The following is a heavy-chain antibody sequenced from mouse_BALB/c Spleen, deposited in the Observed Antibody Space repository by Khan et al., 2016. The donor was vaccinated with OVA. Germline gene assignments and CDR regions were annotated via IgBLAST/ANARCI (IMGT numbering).Heavy chain of an antibody. CDR1: GYTFTSYT. Sequence: VKLLESGAELARPGASVKMSCKASGYTFTSYTIHWIKMRPGQGLEWIGYINPSNGYTNYNQKFKDKATLTADKSSTTAYMQLSSLTSDDSAVYNCVRDGDYYRNDGWFAYWGLGTLVTVSA. V-gene: IGHV1-4*01. D-gene: IGHD2-14*01. J-gene: IGHJ3*01. CDR3: VRDGDYYRNDGWFAY. CDR2: INPSNGYT.